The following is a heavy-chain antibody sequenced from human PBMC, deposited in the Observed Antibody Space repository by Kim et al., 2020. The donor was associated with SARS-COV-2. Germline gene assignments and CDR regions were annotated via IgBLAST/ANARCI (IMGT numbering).Heavy chain of an antibody. CDR2: ISSSSSTI. D-gene: IGHD3-22*01. CDR3: ARDSKFYYDSSGYFDL. Sequence: GGSLRLSCAASGFTFSSYSMNWVRQAPGKGLEWVSYISSSSSTIYYADSVKGRFTISRDNAKNSLYLQMNSLRDEDTAVYYCARDSKFYYDSSGYFDLWGRGTLVTVSS. J-gene: IGHJ2*01. CDR1: GFTFSSYS. V-gene: IGHV3-48*02.